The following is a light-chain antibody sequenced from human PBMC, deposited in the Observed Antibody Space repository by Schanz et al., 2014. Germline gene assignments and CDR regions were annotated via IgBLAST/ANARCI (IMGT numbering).Light chain of an antibody. CDR3: HQYHDWPPHT. CDR2: GAS. Sequence: EIVLTQSPATLSLSPGERATLSCRASQSVSSSDLAWYQQKPGQAPRLLMYGASTRATGIPARFSGGGSGTEFTLTISSLQSEDFAVYFCHQYHDWPPHTFGQGTRLEIK. V-gene: IGKV3-15*01. CDR1: QSVSSSD. J-gene: IGKJ2*01.